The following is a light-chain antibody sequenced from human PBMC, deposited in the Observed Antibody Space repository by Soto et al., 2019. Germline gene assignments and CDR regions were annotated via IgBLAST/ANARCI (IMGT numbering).Light chain of an antibody. CDR2: ERS. V-gene: IGLV2-23*01. Sequence: QSALTQPASVSGSPGQSITISCTGTSSDFGTYNLVSWYQHHPGKVPKLIIYERSERPSGVSDRFSGSKSGNTASLTISGLQAEDEAAYYCCSFTSSNTHVFGTGTKPTVL. CDR1: SSDFGTYNL. J-gene: IGLJ1*01. CDR3: CSFTSSNTHV.